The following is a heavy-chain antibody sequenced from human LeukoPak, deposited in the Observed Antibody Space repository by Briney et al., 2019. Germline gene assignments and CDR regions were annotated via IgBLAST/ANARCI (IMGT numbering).Heavy chain of an antibody. V-gene: IGHV3-74*01. J-gene: IGHJ4*02. Sequence: GGSLRLSCAASGFTFSSYWMHWVRQAPGKGLVWVSRINSDGSSTSYADSVNGRFTISRDNAKNTLYLQMNSLRAEDTAVYYCARLPVVVAATRDSWGKGPLVPVSS. CDR3: ARLPVVVAATRDS. CDR1: GFTFSSYW. D-gene: IGHD2-15*01. CDR2: INSDGSST.